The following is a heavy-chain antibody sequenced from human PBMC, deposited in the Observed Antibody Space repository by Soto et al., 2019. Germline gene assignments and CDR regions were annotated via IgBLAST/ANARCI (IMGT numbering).Heavy chain of an antibody. CDR3: ASASVDYDFWSGYNRYYYYGMDV. D-gene: IGHD3-3*01. V-gene: IGHV5-51*01. CDR2: IYPGDSDT. CDR1: GYSFTSYW. J-gene: IGHJ6*02. Sequence: PGESLKISCKGSGYSFTSYWIGWVRQMPGKGLEWMGIIYPGDSDTRYSPSFQGQVTTSVDKSISTAYLQWSSLKASDTAMYYCASASVDYDFWSGYNRYYYYGMDVWGQGTTVTVSS.